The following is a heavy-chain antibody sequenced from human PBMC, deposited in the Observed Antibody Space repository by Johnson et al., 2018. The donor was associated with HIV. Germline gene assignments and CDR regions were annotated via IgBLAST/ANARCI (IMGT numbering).Heavy chain of an antibody. CDR3: AKDRAEVVVVNDALDM. V-gene: IGHV3-9*01. D-gene: IGHD3-22*01. Sequence: VESGGGVVRPGGSLRLSCAASGFTFDDYAMHWVRQAPGKGLEWVSGISWNSGSIGYADSVKGRFSISRDNSKKKLYLQMNSLRPEDTAVYYCAKDRAEVVVVNDALDMWGQGTMVTVSS. J-gene: IGHJ3*02. CDR1: GFTFDDYA. CDR2: ISWNSGSI.